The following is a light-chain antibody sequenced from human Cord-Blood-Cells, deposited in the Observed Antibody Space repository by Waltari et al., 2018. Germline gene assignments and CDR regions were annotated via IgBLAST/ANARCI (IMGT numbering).Light chain of an antibody. J-gene: IGKJ2*03. Sequence: EIVLTQSPANLYLSPGERATLSCRASQSVSSYLAWYQQKPGQAPRLLIHDASNRATGIPARFSGSGSGTDFTLTISSLEPEDFAVYYCQQRSNWPYSFGQGTKLEIK. CDR3: QQRSNWPYS. V-gene: IGKV3-11*01. CDR2: DAS. CDR1: QSVSSY.